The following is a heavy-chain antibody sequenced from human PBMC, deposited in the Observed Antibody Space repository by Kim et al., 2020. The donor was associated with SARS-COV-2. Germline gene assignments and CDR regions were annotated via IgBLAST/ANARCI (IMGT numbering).Heavy chain of an antibody. V-gene: IGHV3-23*01. J-gene: IGHJ4*02. CDR3: AKGGIGFGEFEFDY. Sequence: ASVKGRFTISRDNTKNTLYLQMNSLRAEDTAVYYCAKGGIGFGEFEFDYWGQGTLVTVSS. D-gene: IGHD3-10*01.